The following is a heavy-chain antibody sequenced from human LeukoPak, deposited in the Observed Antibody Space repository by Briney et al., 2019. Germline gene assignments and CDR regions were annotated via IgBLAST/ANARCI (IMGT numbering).Heavy chain of an antibody. D-gene: IGHD1-1*01. Sequence: SETLSLTCAVYGGSFSGYYWSWIRQPPGKGLEWIGGVNHSGSTNYNPSLKSRVTISVDTSKNQFSLKLSSVTAADTAVYYCARVTIRPYYYYGMDVWGQGTTVTVSS. CDR2: VNHSGST. J-gene: IGHJ6*02. CDR1: GGSFSGYY. CDR3: ARVTIRPYYYYGMDV. V-gene: IGHV4-34*01.